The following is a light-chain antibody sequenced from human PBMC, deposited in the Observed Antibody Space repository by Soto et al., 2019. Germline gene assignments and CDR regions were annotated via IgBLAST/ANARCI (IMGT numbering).Light chain of an antibody. CDR1: QSVSSSY. Sequence: IVLTQSPGTLSLSPGERATLSCRASQSVSSSYLAWYQQKPGQAPRLLIYGASSRATGIPDRFSGSGSGTDFTLTSSRLEPEDFAVYYWQQYGSSPYTFGQGTKLEIK. CDR3: QQYGSSPYT. J-gene: IGKJ2*01. V-gene: IGKV3-20*01. CDR2: GAS.